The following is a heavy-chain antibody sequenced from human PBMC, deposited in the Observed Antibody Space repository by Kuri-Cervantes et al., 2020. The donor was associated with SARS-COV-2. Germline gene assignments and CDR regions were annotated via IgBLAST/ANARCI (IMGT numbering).Heavy chain of an antibody. J-gene: IGHJ3*02. D-gene: IGHD4-17*01. CDR3: AKTGDYGNAFDI. V-gene: IGHV3-30*18. CDR1: GFTFSSYG. Sequence: GGSLRLSCAASGFTFSSYGMHWVRQAPGKGLEWVAVISYDGSNKYYADSVKGRFTISRDNSKNTLYLQMNSLRAEGTAVYYCAKTGDYGNAFDIWGQGTMVTVSS. CDR2: ISYDGSNK.